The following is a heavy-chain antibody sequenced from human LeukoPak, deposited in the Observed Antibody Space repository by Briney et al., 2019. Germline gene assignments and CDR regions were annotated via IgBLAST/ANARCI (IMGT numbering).Heavy chain of an antibody. CDR1: GFTFSSYG. J-gene: IGHJ4*02. Sequence: GGALRLSCAASGFTFSSYGMHWVRQAPGKGLEGVAVIWYDGSNKYYADSVKGQFTISRDNSKNTLYLQMNSLRAEDTAVYYCARRSSGYFLYYFDYWGQGTLVTVSS. D-gene: IGHD3-22*01. CDR3: ARRSSGYFLYYFDY. CDR2: IWYDGSNK. V-gene: IGHV3-33*01.